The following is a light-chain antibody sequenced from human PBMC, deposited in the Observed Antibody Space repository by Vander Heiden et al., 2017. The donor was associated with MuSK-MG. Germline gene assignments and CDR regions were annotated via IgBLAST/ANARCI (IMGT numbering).Light chain of an antibody. V-gene: IGKV1-27*01. J-gene: IGKJ1*01. CDR1: QGISNY. CDR2: AAS. CDR3: QKYDRAPRT. Sequence: DIQMTQSPSSLSASVGDRVTISCRARQGISNYLAWYQQKPGKVPKLLIYAASTLQPGVPSRFSGSGSGTEFTLTISSLQPEDVATYYCQKYDRAPRTFGQRTKVEIK.